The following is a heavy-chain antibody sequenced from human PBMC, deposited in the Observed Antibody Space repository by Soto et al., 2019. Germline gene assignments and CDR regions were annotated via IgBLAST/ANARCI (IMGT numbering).Heavy chain of an antibody. D-gene: IGHD2-15*01. CDR1: GGSIYRSGYY. J-gene: IGHJ4*02. CDR2: IDYNGVT. Sequence: PSETLSLTCTVSGGSIYRSGYYWGWIRQPPGRGLEWIGNIDYNGVTYSNPSLKSRVTISRDTSKNQFSPKLTSVTAADTALYYCGKVLVGATGHTDSDSWGPGTLVTVS. CDR3: GKVLVGATGHTDSDS. V-gene: IGHV4-39*01.